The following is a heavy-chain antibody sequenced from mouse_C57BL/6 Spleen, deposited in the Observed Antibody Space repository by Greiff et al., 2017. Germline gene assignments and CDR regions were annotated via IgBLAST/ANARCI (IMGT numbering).Heavy chain of an antibody. J-gene: IGHJ4*01. CDR1: GFSLTSYG. Sequence: VQGVESGPGLVAPSQSLSITCTVSGFSLTSYGVDWVRQSPGKGLEWLGVIWGVGSTNYNSDLKSRLSISKDNSKSQVFLKMNSLQPDDTAMYYCASSYYYGSTLGAMDYWGQGTSVTVSS. V-gene: IGHV2-6*01. CDR2: IWGVGST. D-gene: IGHD1-1*01. CDR3: ASSYYYGSTLGAMDY.